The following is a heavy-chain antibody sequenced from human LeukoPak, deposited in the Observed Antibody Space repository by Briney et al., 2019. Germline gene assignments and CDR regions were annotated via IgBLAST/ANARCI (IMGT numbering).Heavy chain of an antibody. D-gene: IGHD2-21*02. J-gene: IGHJ4*02. CDR1: GFTFRNYG. V-gene: IGHV3-33*01. Sequence: GRSLRLSCAASGFTFRNYGMCWVRQAPGEGLEWVAVIWYDGSNKYYADSVKGRFTISRDNSKNTLYLQMNSLRAEDTAVYYCATVRSCSGGDCYYLDYWGQGTLVTVSS. CDR2: IWYDGSNK. CDR3: ATVRSCSGGDCYYLDY.